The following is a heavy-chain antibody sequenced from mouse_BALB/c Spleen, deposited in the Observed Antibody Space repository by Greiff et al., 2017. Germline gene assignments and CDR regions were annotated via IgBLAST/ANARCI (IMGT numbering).Heavy chain of an antibody. V-gene: IGHV1S56*01. CDR2: IFPGDGST. CDR3: AVGDYGSSYWFAY. Sequence: QVQLQQSGAALVKPGASVKLSCKASGYTFTSYDINWVRQRPEQGLEWIGWIFPGDGSTKYNEKFKGKATLTTDKSSSTAYMQLSRLTSEDSAVYFCAVGDYGSSYWFAYWGQGTLVTVSA. CDR1: GYTFTSYD. D-gene: IGHD1-1*01. J-gene: IGHJ3*01.